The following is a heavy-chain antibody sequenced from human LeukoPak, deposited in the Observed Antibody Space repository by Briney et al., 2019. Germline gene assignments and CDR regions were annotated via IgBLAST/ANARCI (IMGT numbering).Heavy chain of an antibody. CDR1: GYTFTGYY. J-gene: IGHJ6*03. Sequence: ASVKDSCKASGYTFTGYYMHWVRQAPGQGLEWMGWINPNSGGTNYAQKFQGRVTMTRDTSISTAYMELSRLRSDDTAVYYCARSYADYYYMDVWGKGTTVTVSS. CDR2: INPNSGGT. D-gene: IGHD1-26*01. V-gene: IGHV1-2*02. CDR3: ARSYADYYYMDV.